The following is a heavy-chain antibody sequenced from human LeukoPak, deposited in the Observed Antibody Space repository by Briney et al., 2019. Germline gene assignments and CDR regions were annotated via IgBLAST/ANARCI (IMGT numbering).Heavy chain of an antibody. D-gene: IGHD6-19*01. J-gene: IGHJ4*02. V-gene: IGHV4-59*01. Sequence: SETLSLTCTVSGGSISSYYWSWIRQPPGKGLEWIGYIYYSGSTNYNPSLKSRVTISVDTSKNQFSLKLSSVTAADTAVYYCARGGDGGWYLFDYWGQGTLVIVSS. CDR3: ARGGDGGWYLFDY. CDR1: GGSISSYY. CDR2: IYYSGST.